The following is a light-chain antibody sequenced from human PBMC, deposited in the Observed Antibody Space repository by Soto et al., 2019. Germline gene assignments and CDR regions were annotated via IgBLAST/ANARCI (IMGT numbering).Light chain of an antibody. J-gene: IGKJ4*01. V-gene: IGKV1D-13*01. CDR2: DAS. CDR1: QGIVNA. Sequence: AIQLTQSPSSLSASVGDRVTITCRTSQGIVNALAWYQQKPGRPPKLLMYDASILQSGVPLRFSGSGSGTDFTLTITSLQPEDCATYFCQQYGNYPLTFGGGTTVEVK. CDR3: QQYGNYPLT.